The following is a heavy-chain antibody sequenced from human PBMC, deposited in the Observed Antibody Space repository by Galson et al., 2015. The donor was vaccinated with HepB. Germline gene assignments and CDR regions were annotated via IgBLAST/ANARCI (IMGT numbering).Heavy chain of an antibody. CDR2: IDPGDSYS. CDR3: ARSTVAARPSDY. CDR1: GYRFTSYW. Sequence: QSGAEVKKPGESLRISCKGSGYRFTSYWITWVRQMPGKGLEWMGKIDPGDSYSNYSPSFQGHVTISSDKSISTAYLQWSSLKASDTAMYYCARSTVAARPSDYWGQGTLVTVSS. J-gene: IGHJ4*02. D-gene: IGHD6-6*01. V-gene: IGHV5-10-1*01.